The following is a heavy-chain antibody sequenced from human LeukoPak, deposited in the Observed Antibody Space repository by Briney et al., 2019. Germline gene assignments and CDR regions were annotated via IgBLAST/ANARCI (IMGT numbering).Heavy chain of an antibody. J-gene: IGHJ6*03. V-gene: IGHV3-23*01. CDR2: ISGSGGST. CDR3: ARDPYSGSYGDYYYYYIDV. CDR1: GFTFSSYG. D-gene: IGHD1-26*01. Sequence: GGSLRLSCAASGFTFSSYGMSWVRQAPGKGLEWVSAISGSGGSTYYADSVKGRFTIARENSKNTLYLQMNSLRPEDTAVYYCARDPYSGSYGDYYYYYIDVWGKGTTVTIS.